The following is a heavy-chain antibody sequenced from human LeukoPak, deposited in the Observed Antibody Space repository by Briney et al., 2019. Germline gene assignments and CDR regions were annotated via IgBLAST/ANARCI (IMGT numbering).Heavy chain of an antibody. V-gene: IGHV3-7*01. CDR2: IKQDGSEK. D-gene: IGHD3-22*01. Sequence: GGSLRLSCAASGFTFSSYWMSWVRQAPGKGLEWVANIKQDGSEKYYVDSVKGRFTISRDNAKNSLYLQMNSLRAEDTAVYYCTSSHYYDSSGYSNSYYYYYGMDVWGQGTTVTVPS. CDR1: GFTFSSYW. CDR3: TSSHYYDSSGYSNSYYYYYGMDV. J-gene: IGHJ6*02.